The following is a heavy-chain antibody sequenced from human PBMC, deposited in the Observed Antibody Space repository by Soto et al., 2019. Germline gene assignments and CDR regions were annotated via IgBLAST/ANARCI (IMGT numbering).Heavy chain of an antibody. Sequence: QITLKEAGPTLVKPTQTLTLTCTFSGFSLTTSGLGVGWVRQSPGKALACLALLYWDDTKHYNPSLQSRLTIAKDTSKNQVVLTMTNMHPVDTGTYSCAHNTFRSYFDNWGLGTLVTVSS. CDR3: AHNTFRSYFDN. V-gene: IGHV2-5*02. J-gene: IGHJ4*03. CDR2: LYWDDTK. CDR1: GFSLTTSGLG.